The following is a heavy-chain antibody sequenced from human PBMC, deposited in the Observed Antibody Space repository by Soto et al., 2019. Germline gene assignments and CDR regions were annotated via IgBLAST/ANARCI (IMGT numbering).Heavy chain of an antibody. J-gene: IGHJ4*02. Sequence: SLRLSCAASGFTFSSYAMHWVRQAPGKGLEWVAVISYDGSNKYYADSVKGRFTISRDNSKNTLYLQMNSLRAVAKAVYYCVKGHSSGWYFDYRGQG. CDR1: GFTFSSYA. D-gene: IGHD6-19*01. V-gene: IGHV3-30-3*01. CDR2: ISYDGSNK. CDR3: VKGHSSGWYFDY.